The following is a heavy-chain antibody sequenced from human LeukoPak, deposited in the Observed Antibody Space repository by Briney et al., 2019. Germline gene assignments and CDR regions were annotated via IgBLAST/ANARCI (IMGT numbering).Heavy chain of an antibody. D-gene: IGHD1-26*01. CDR3: ARPPKYSGSYPFDY. V-gene: IGHV1-69*13. CDR1: GGTFSSYA. Sequence: AASVKVSCKASGGTFSSYAISWVRQAPGQGLEWMGGIIPIFGTANYAQKFQGRVTITADESTSTAYMELSSLRSDDTAVYYCARPPKYSGSYPFDYWGQGTLVTVSS. J-gene: IGHJ4*02. CDR2: IIPIFGTA.